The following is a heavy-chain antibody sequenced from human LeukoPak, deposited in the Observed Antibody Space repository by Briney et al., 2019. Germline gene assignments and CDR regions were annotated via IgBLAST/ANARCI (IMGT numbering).Heavy chain of an antibody. Sequence: SQTLSLTCAVSGDSVSTNSGAWNWIRQSPSRGLEWLGRTYYRSKWYDDYAVSVKSRITITPDTSKNHFSLHLNSVTPEDTAVYYCARGWEPYSSSLDSLGQGTLVTVSS. CDR2: TYYRSKWYD. D-gene: IGHD6-13*01. J-gene: IGHJ4*02. V-gene: IGHV6-1*01. CDR3: ARGWEPYSSSLDS. CDR1: GDSVSTNSGA.